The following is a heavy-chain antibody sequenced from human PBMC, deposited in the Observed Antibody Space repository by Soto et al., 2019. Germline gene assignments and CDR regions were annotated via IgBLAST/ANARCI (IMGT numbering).Heavy chain of an antibody. CDR1: GFTVSSNY. D-gene: IGHD1-26*01. Sequence: PGGSLRLSCAASGFTVSSNYMSWVRQAPGKGLEWVSLMYSSGSTYYADSVKGRFTISRDKSKNTLFLQMNSLRADDTAVYYCAALVGAYYFDYWGQGTLVTVSS. V-gene: IGHV3-53*01. CDR2: MYSSGST. J-gene: IGHJ4*02. CDR3: AALVGAYYFDY.